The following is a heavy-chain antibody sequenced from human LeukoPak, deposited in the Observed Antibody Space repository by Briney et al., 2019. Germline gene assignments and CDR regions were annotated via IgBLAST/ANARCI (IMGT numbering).Heavy chain of an antibody. Sequence: GESLKISCKGSGYSFTSYWIGWVRQMPGKGLEWMGIIYPGDSDTRYSPSFQGQVTISADKSISTAYLQWSSLKASDTAMYYCARVDERGYCSGGSCSYFDYWGQGTLVTVSS. V-gene: IGHV5-51*01. CDR2: IYPGDSDT. CDR1: GYSFTSYW. CDR3: ARVDERGYCSGGSCSYFDY. D-gene: IGHD2-15*01. J-gene: IGHJ4*02.